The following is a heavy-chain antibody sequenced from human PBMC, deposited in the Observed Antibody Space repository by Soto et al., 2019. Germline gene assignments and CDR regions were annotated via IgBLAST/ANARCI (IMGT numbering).Heavy chain of an antibody. CDR1: GGTSTIYT. V-gene: IGHV1-69*08. CDR3: ATDKYGAGRVGVHS. D-gene: IGHD1-26*01. CDR2: IVPTLRIT. J-gene: IGHJ5*02. Sequence: QVQLVQSGAEVKKPGASLRVSCETSGGTSTIYTITWVRQAPGQGLQWMGRIVPTLRITNYAQEFQGRLTITADSCTSTAHIELTSLTSEDTAVYYCATDKYGAGRVGVHSWGQGTLVTVSS.